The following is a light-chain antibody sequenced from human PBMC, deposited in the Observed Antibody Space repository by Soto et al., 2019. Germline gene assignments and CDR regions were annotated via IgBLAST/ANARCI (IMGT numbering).Light chain of an antibody. CDR2: GAS. CDR1: QRGFSFY. J-gene: IGKJ1*01. Sequence: EIVLTQSPGTLSLAPGERATLSCRASQRGFSFYLAWVQQKPGQAPRLLIYGASSRATGIPERFSGSGSGTDFTLTISRLEPEDFAVYYCHQYGNSPWTLGQGTKVEIK. CDR3: HQYGNSPWT. V-gene: IGKV3-20*01.